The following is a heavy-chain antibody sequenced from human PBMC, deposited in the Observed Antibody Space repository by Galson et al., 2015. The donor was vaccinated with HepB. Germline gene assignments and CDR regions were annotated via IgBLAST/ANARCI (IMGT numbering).Heavy chain of an antibody. CDR3: ARVVRKDYGGNSVGYYYYYMDV. CDR1: GGTFSSYA. D-gene: IGHD4-23*01. CDR2: IIPIFGTA. V-gene: IGHV1-69*13. Sequence: SVKVSCKASGGTFSSYAISWVRQAPGQGLEWMGGIIPIFGTANYAQKFQGRVTITADESTSTAYMELSSLRSEDTAVYYCARVVRKDYGGNSVGYYYYYMDVWGKGTTVTVSS. J-gene: IGHJ6*03.